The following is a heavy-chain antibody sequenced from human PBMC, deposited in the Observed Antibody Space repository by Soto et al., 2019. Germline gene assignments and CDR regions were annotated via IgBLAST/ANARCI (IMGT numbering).Heavy chain of an antibody. V-gene: IGHV3-7*03. CDR2: IKEDGSEK. J-gene: IGHJ4*02. Sequence: VQLVESGGGLVQPGGSLRLSCAASGFTFSGYWMSWVRQAPGKGLEWVANIKEDGSEKNYVDSVKGRFTISRDNAMNSLYLEMNSLRAEDTAVYYCARSGSENDFWGQGTLVTVSS. CDR3: ARSGSENDF. CDR1: GFTFSGYW. D-gene: IGHD5-12*01.